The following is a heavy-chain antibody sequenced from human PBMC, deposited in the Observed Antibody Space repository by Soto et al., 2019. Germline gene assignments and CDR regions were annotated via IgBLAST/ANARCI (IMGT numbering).Heavy chain of an antibody. J-gene: IGHJ4*02. CDR1: GGSISSDGDY. D-gene: IGHD2-21*02. Sequence: HVQLQESGPGLVKASQTLSLTCTVSGGSISSDGDYWSWIRQHPGKGLEWVGYIYYGGSTSYNPSLKSRVSISIDASKNHVSLRLPSVTAADTAVYYCAGLTYCGGDCLDYWGQGTLVTVSS. CDR3: AGLTYCGGDCLDY. V-gene: IGHV4-31*03. CDR2: IYYGGST.